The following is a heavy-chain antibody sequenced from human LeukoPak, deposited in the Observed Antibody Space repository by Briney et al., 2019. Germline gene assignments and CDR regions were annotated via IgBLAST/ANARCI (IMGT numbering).Heavy chain of an antibody. CDR3: ARDRVGATLYFDY. D-gene: IGHD1-26*01. V-gene: IGHV3-23*01. CDR2: ISTNGDST. J-gene: IGHJ4*02. Sequence: GGSLRLSCTASGFTFSDYAMSWVRQAPGKGLEWVSTISTNGDSTYYADSVKGRFTISRDNSRNTLYLQMNSLRAEDTAVYYCARDRVGATLYFDYWGQGTLVTVSS. CDR1: GFTFSDYA.